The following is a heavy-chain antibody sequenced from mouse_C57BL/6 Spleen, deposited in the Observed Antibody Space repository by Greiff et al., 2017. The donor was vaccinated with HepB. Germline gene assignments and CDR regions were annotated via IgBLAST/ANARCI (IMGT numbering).Heavy chain of an antibody. J-gene: IGHJ4*01. D-gene: IGHD2-3*01. V-gene: IGHV1-50*01. CDR2: IDPSDSYT. Sequence: QVQLQQPGAELVKPGASVKLSCKASGYTFTSYWMQWVKQRPGQGLEWIGEIDPSDSYTNYNQKFKGKATLTVDTSSSTAYMQLSSLTSEDSAVYYCAILDGYQYYYAMDYWGQGTSVTVSS. CDR1: GYTFTSYW. CDR3: AILDGYQYYYAMDY.